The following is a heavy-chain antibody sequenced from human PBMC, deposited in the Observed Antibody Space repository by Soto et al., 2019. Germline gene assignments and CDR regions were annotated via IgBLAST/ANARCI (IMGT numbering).Heavy chain of an antibody. V-gene: IGHV3-21*06. CDR1: GFTFSSCT. CDR3: SGFSGGACHKNYGMDV. Sequence: EVHLVESGGGLVKPGGSLRLSCAVSGFTFSSCTMNWVRQAPGKGLEWVSSISPSSGHIYYADSVKGRFTISRDNAKNSLFRQMNSLRGEDTAVYYCSGFSGGACHKNYGMDVWGQGTTVTVSS. CDR2: ISPSSGHI. D-gene: IGHD2-21*02. J-gene: IGHJ6*01.